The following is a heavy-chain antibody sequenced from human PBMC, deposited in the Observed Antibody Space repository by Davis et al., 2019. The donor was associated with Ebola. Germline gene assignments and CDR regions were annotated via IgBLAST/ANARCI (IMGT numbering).Heavy chain of an antibody. CDR1: GFTFSSYW. CDR3: ARRRAATYYFDY. Sequence: ESLKISCAASGFTFSSYWMSWVRQAPGKGLEWIGSIYYSGSTYYNPSLKSRVTISVDTSKNQFSLKLSSVTAADTAVYYCARRRAATYYFDYWGQGTLVTVSS. V-gene: IGHV4-39*01. D-gene: IGHD2-15*01. J-gene: IGHJ4*02. CDR2: IYYSGST.